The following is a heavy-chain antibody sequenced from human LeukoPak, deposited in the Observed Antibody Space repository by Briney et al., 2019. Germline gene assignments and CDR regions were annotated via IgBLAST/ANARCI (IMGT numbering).Heavy chain of an antibody. Sequence: SETLSLTCAVSGGSISSSNWWSWVRQPPGKGLEWIGEIYHSGSTNYNPSLKSRVTISVDKSKNQFSLKLSSVTAADTAVYYCARVRLRYFDWYTIDYWGQGTLVTVSS. D-gene: IGHD3-9*01. CDR2: IYHSGST. CDR3: ARVRLRYFDWYTIDY. J-gene: IGHJ4*02. V-gene: IGHV4-4*02. CDR1: GGSISSSNW.